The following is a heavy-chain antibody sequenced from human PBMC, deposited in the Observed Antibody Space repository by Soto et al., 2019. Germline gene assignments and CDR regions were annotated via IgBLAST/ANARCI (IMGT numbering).Heavy chain of an antibody. CDR1: GFIFSAAW. Sequence: GGSLRLSCAASGFIFSAAWMNWVRQAPGKGLEWVGRVKSKRDGGTTDYAAPVRGRFTISRDDSKNMLYLQMNSLKIEDAAVYYCSTIGSITPAGSPFHSWGQGTRVTVSS. V-gene: IGHV3-15*07. CDR3: STIGSITPAGSPFHS. J-gene: IGHJ4*02. D-gene: IGHD6-13*01. CDR2: VKSKRDGGTT.